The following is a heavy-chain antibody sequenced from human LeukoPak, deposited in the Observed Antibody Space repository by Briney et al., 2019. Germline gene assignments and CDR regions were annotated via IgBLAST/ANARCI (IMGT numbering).Heavy chain of an antibody. V-gene: IGHV4-59*01. D-gene: IGHD6-13*01. J-gene: IGHJ4*02. CDR2: ISYSGNT. Sequence: SETLSLTCTVSGGSISSYYWSWMRQPPGKGLEWIGYISYSGNTNYNPSPKSRVTMSLDTSWNQFSLKLSSVTAADTAVYYCARDRRGYSSSGFDYWGQGILVTVSS. CDR1: GGSISSYY. CDR3: ARDRRGYSSSGFDY.